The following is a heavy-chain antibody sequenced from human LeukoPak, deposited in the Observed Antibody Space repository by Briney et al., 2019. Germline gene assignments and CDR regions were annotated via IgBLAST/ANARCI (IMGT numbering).Heavy chain of an antibody. CDR3: ARQWELLGFDAFDI. Sequence: ASVKVSCKASGYTFTGYYMHWVRQAPGQGLEWMGWINPNSGGTNYAQKIQGWVTMTRDTSISTAYMELSRLRSDDTAVYYCARQWELLGFDAFDIWGQGTMVTVSS. V-gene: IGHV1-2*04. CDR2: INPNSGGT. D-gene: IGHD1-26*01. J-gene: IGHJ3*02. CDR1: GYTFTGYY.